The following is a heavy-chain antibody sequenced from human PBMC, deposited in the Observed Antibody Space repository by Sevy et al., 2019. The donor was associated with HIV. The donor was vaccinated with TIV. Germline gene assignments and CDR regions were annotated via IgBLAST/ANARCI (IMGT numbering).Heavy chain of an antibody. Sequence: ASVKVSCKASGYTFTSYGISWVRQAPGQGLEWMGWISAYNGNTNYAQKLKGRVTMTTDTSTSTAYMELRSLRSDDTAVYYCARDRGEQWLVYFDYWGQGTLVTVSS. CDR3: ARDRGEQWLVYFDY. D-gene: IGHD6-19*01. CDR2: ISAYNGNT. CDR1: GYTFTSYG. J-gene: IGHJ4*02. V-gene: IGHV1-18*01.